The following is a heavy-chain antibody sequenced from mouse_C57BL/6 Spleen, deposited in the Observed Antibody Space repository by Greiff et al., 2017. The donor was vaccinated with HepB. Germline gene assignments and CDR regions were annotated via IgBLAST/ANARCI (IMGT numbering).Heavy chain of an antibody. J-gene: IGHJ3*01. CDR3: ALDSSGTFAY. D-gene: IGHD3-2*02. V-gene: IGHV1-61*01. Sequence: QVQLQQPGAELVRPGSSVKLSCKASGYTFTSYWMDWVKQRPGQGLEWIGNIYPSDSETHYNQKFKDKATLTVDKSSSTAYMQLSSLTSEDSAVYYCALDSSGTFAYWGQGTLVTVSA. CDR2: IYPSDSET. CDR1: GYTFTSYW.